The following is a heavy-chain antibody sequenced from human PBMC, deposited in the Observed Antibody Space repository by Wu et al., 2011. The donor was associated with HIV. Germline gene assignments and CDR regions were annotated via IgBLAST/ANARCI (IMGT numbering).Heavy chain of an antibody. CDR1: GGTFGSHA. CDR2: VIPMYGKT. Sequence: QAQLAQSGAEVKEPGSSVKVACKASGGTFGSHAISWVRQAPGQGLEWQGRVIPMYGKTNYAQKFQGRISISADKSTGTAYMELTSLRSEDTAVYYCAREVDTSMFRYFDLWGRGTLVTVSS. J-gene: IGHJ2*01. V-gene: IGHV1-69*04. D-gene: IGHD5-18*01. CDR3: AREVDTSMFRYFDL.